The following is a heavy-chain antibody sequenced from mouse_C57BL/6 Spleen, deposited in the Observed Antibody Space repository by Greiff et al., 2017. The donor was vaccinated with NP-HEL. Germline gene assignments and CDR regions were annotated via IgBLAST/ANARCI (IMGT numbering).Heavy chain of an antibody. J-gene: IGHJ3*01. D-gene: IGHD1-1*01. CDR2: ISSGSSTI. CDR3: ARNYYYGSSSFAY. CDR1: GFTFSDYG. V-gene: IGHV5-17*01. Sequence: DVMLVESGGGLVKPGGSLKLSCAASGFTFSDYGMHWVRQAPEKGLEWVAYISSGSSTIYYADTVKGRFTISRDNAKNTLFLQMTSLRSEDTAMYYCARNYYYGSSSFAYWGQGTLVTVSA.